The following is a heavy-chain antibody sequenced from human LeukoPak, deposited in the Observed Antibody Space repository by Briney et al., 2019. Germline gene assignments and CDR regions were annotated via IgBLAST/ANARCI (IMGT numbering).Heavy chain of an antibody. CDR3: ARTSSGWFRASDY. V-gene: IGHV4-34*01. Sequence: KPSETLSLACAVYGGSFSGYYWSWIRQPPGKGLEWIGEINHSGSTNYNPSLKSRVTISVDTSKNQFSLKLSSVTAADTAVYYCARTSSGWFRASDYWGQGTLVTVSS. D-gene: IGHD6-19*01. J-gene: IGHJ4*02. CDR1: GGSFSGYY. CDR2: INHSGST.